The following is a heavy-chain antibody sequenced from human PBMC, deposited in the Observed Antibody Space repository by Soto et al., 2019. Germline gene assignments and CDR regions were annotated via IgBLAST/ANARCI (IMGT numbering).Heavy chain of an antibody. CDR3: AKDPRGIQLWPYFDY. D-gene: IGHD5-18*01. CDR2: ISYDGSNK. Sequence: QVQLVESGGGVVQPGRSLRLSCAASGFTFSSYGMHWARQAPGKGLEWVAVISYDGSNKYYADSVKGRFTISRDNSKNTLYLQMNSLRAEDTAVYYCAKDPRGIQLWPYFDYWGQGTLVTVSS. CDR1: GFTFSSYG. J-gene: IGHJ4*02. V-gene: IGHV3-30*18.